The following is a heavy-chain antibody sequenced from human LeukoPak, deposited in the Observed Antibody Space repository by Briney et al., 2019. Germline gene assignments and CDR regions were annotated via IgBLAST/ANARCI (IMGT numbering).Heavy chain of an antibody. J-gene: IGHJ4*02. D-gene: IGHD3-22*01. CDR3: VRLRRNSDTSGFYYYYDF. CDR1: GYTFSSYS. CDR2: ISVRSIYI. V-gene: IGHV3-21*01. Sequence: GGSLRLSCAASGYTFSSYSINWVRQAPGKGLEWVSSISVRSIYIYYADSVRGRFRISRDDARDSLYLQMNSLRAEDTAVYYCVRLRRNSDTSGFYYYYDFWGQGTLVTVSS.